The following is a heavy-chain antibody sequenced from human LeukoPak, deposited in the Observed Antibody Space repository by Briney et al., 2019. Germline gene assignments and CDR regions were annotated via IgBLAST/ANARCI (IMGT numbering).Heavy chain of an antibody. Sequence: SPTLSCVVSGFIPSSYGMHWVSQPAGKLTAWEAAIYLDGSNKYYADSVKGRFTISRDNSKNSLYLQMNSLRAEDTAVYYCAREKRIAAARVYFDYWGQGTLVTVSS. J-gene: IGHJ4*02. CDR2: IYLDGSNK. V-gene: IGHV3-33*01. D-gene: IGHD6-13*01. CDR1: GFIPSSYG. CDR3: AREKRIAAARVYFDY.